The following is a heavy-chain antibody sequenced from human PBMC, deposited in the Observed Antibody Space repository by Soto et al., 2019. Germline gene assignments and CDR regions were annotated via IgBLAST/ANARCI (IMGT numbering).Heavy chain of an antibody. CDR2: IYYSGST. CDR1: GGSISSYY. Sequence: SETLSLTCTVSGGSISSYYWSWIRQPPGKGLEWIGYIYYSGSTNYNPSLKSRVTISVDTSKNQFSLKLSSVTAADTAVYYCASTPFFVFWSGYHDYYYYYYMDVWGKGTTVTVSS. D-gene: IGHD3-3*01. J-gene: IGHJ6*03. CDR3: ASTPFFVFWSGYHDYYYYYYMDV. V-gene: IGHV4-59*08.